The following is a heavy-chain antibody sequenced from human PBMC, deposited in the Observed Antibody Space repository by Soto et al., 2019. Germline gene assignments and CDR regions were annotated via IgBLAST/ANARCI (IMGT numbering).Heavy chain of an antibody. CDR3: ARDNIPGIAAAGTDDAFDI. J-gene: IGHJ3*02. CDR2: ISSSGSTI. Sequence: GGSLRLSCAASGFTFSDYYMIWLRQAPGKGLEWVSYISSSGSTIYYADSVKGRFTISRDNAKNSLYLQMNSLRAEDTAVYYCARDNIPGIAAAGTDDAFDIWAKGQWSPSPQ. V-gene: IGHV3-11*01. CDR1: GFTFSDYY. D-gene: IGHD6-13*01.